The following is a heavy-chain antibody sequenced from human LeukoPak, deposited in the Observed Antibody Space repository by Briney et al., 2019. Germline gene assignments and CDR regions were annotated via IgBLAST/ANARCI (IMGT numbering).Heavy chain of an antibody. CDR3: ARDRDYGSGSYYDY. J-gene: IGHJ4*02. Sequence: SETLSLTCDVSGYSISSGYYWGWIRQPPGKGLEWIGSIYHSGSTYYNPSLKSRVTISVDTSKNQFSLKLSSVTAADTAVYYCARDRDYGSGSYYDYWGQGTLVTVSS. CDR2: IYHSGST. V-gene: IGHV4-38-2*02. D-gene: IGHD3-10*01. CDR1: GYSISSGYY.